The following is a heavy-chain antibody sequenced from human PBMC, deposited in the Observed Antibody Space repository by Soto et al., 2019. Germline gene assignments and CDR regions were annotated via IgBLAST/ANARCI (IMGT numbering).Heavy chain of an antibody. CDR1: GFTFSIYW. D-gene: IGHD3-16*02. CDR3: ARDFGADHYYIWGSYRLGY. Sequence: EVQLVESGGGLVQPGGTLRHSCAAAGFTFSIYWMTWVRQAPGKGLEWVANIKQDGSEKYYVDSVKGRFTISRDNAKNSLYLQMNSLRAEDTAVYYCARDFGADHYYIWGSYRLGYWGQGTLVTVSS. V-gene: IGHV3-7*01. CDR2: IKQDGSEK. J-gene: IGHJ4*02.